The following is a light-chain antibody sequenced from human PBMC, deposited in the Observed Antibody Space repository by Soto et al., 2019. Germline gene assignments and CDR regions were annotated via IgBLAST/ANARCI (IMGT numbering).Light chain of an antibody. CDR1: SSDVGGYNY. V-gene: IGLV2-14*03. J-gene: IGLJ2*01. Sequence: QSALTQPASVSGSPGQSITISCTGTSSDVGGYNYVSWYQQHPGKAPKVMIYDVSKRHSGFSTRFSGSKSGNTASLTISGLQVEDEADYYCSSYRSGSTRVVFGGGTKLTVL. CDR2: DVS. CDR3: SSYRSGSTRVV.